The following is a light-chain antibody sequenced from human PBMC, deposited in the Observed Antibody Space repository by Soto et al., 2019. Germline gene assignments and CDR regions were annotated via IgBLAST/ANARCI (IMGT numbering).Light chain of an antibody. Sequence: QSALTQPASVSGSPGQSITISCTGTSSDIGGYDYVSWYQQHPGKAPKLMIYELSYRPSGVSNRFSGSKSGNTASLTISGPQAEDEADYYCSSYSTITTRVFGTGTKLTVL. CDR2: ELS. J-gene: IGLJ1*01. CDR1: SSDIGGYDY. CDR3: SSYSTITTRV. V-gene: IGLV2-14*01.